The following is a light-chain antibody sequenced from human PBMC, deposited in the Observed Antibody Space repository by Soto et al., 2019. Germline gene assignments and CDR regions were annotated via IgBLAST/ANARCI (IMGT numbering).Light chain of an antibody. V-gene: IGKV3-15*01. Sequence: EIVMTQSPATLSVSPGERATLSCRASQSVSSNLAWYQQIPGQAPRLLIYGASTRATGIPARFSGSGSGTEVTLTISSLQSEDFAVYYCQQYNNWPPWTFGQGTKVEIK. CDR1: QSVSSN. CDR3: QQYNNWPPWT. J-gene: IGKJ1*01. CDR2: GAS.